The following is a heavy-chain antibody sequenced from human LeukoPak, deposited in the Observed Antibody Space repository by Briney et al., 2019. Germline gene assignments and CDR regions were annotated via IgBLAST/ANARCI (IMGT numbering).Heavy chain of an antibody. CDR2: ITPILGIA. D-gene: IGHD3-3*01. J-gene: IGHJ6*02. V-gene: IGHV1-69*04. Sequence: ASVKVSCKASGGTFSSYAISWVRQAPGQGLEWMGRITPILGIANYAQKFQGRVTITADKSTSTAYMELSSLRSEDTAVYYCARGPSASYYDFWRGPADPIPRVGMDVWGQGTTVAVSS. CDR3: ARGPSASYYDFWRGPADPIPRVGMDV. CDR1: GGTFSSYA.